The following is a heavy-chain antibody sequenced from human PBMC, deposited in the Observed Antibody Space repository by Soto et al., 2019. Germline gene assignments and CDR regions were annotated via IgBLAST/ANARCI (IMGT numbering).Heavy chain of an antibody. CDR2: ISYDGSYK. CDR3: SKDLDGLQGLVDSSFCFDY. J-gene: IGHJ4*02. D-gene: IGHD3-16*02. V-gene: IGHV3-30*18. CDR1: GFSFNSYG. Sequence: QVQLVESVGGVVQPGRSLRLSCAASGFSFNSYGMHWVRQAPGKGLEWVAVISYDGSYKYYADSVKGRFTISRDNSKNTLYLQMNSLRAEDTAVYYCSKDLDGLQGLVDSSFCFDYWGQGTLVTVSS.